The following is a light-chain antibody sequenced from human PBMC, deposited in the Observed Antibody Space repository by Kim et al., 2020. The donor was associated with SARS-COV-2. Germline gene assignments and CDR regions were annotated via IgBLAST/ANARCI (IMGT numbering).Light chain of an antibody. CDR1: SSNIGAGYD. CDR2: GNS. Sequence: QSVLTQPPSVYGAPGQRVTISCTGSSSNIGAGYDVHWYQQLPGTAPKLLIYGNSNRPSGVPDRFSGSKSGTSASLAITGLQAEDEADYYCQSYDSSLGGSGVFGTGTKVTVL. V-gene: IGLV1-40*01. CDR3: QSYDSSLGGSGV. J-gene: IGLJ1*01.